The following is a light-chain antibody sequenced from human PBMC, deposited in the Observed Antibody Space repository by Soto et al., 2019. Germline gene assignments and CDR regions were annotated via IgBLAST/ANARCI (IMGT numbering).Light chain of an antibody. CDR3: QLYYGATRV. V-gene: IGLV7-43*01. J-gene: IGLJ3*02. Sequence: QTVVTQEPSLTVSLGGTVTLTCSFSTGAVTSTHYANWFQQKPGQPPRSLIYSTSNKYSWTPARFSGSLLGGSAALTLSDVQPEDEADYYCQLYYGATRVFGGGTKLTVL. CDR1: TGAVTSTHY. CDR2: STS.